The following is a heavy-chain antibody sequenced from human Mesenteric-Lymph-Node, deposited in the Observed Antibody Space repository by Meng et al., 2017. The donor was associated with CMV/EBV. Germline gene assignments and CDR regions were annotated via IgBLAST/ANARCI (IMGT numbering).Heavy chain of an antibody. CDR2: ISDGGST. CDR1: STYY. Sequence: STYYWSWIRQPPGKGLEWIGYISDGGSTNYNPSLKSRVTISVDTSKNQFSLKLSSVTAADTALYYCARVGNNEYRLLWYGEGAFDIWGQGTMVTVSS. D-gene: IGHD3-10*01. CDR3: ARVGNNEYRLLWYGEGAFDI. V-gene: IGHV4-59*01. J-gene: IGHJ3*02.